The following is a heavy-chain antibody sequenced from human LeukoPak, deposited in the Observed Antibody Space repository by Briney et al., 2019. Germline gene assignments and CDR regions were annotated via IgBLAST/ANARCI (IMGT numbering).Heavy chain of an antibody. Sequence: SETLSLTCTVSGASVSASGYFWGWIRQPPGKGLKWIGTLHYSGSTYYNTSLRSRVTISVDTSKNQFSLKLNSVTSADTAIYYCARDWDGAFDFNTFDIWGLGTMVTVSS. CDR1: GASVSASGYF. J-gene: IGHJ3*02. CDR3: ARDWDGAFDFNTFDI. V-gene: IGHV4-39*07. D-gene: IGHD4/OR15-4a*01. CDR2: LHYSGST.